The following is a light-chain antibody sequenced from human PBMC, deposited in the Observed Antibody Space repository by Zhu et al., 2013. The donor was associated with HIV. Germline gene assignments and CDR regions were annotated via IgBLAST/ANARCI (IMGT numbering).Light chain of an antibody. CDR1: HSINSY. CDR3: HHVNDNPA. Sequence: DIQMTQSPSSLSASVGDRVTITCRASHSINSYLNWYQQKPGKAPKLLIYGASSLQSGVPSRFSGSGSGTDFTLTLSSLQPEDFATYYCHHVNDNPAFGPGTKVDFK. V-gene: IGKV1-39*01. CDR2: GAS. J-gene: IGKJ3*01.